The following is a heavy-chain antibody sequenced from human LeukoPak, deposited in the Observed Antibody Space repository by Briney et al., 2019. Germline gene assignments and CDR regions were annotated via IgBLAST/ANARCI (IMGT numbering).Heavy chain of an antibody. J-gene: IGHJ4*02. D-gene: IGHD3-3*01. CDR3: ANSGGLRYYDFWSGPNDY. CDR1: GYTFTGYY. Sequence: AAVKDSCMASGYTFTGYYMHWVRPAPGQGLEWMGWINPNSGGTNYAQKFQGRVTMTRDTSISTAYMELSRLRDDDTAVYYCANSGGLRYYDFWSGPNDYWGQGTLVTVSS. V-gene: IGHV1-2*02. CDR2: INPNSGGT.